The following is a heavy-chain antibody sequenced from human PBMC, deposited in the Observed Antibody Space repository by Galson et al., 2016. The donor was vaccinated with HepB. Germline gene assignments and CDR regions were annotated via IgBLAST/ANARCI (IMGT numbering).Heavy chain of an antibody. D-gene: IGHD2-8*01. CDR1: AFTFSSYT. CDR2: ISCGSSHM. J-gene: IGHJ4*02. Sequence: SLRLSCAASAFTFSSYTMTWVRQAPGKGLEWLSSISCGSSHMFYAASVKGRFTISRDNTKNSPYLQMDSLRAEDTAIYYCARGSVYASAWYPGGIGYWGQGTLVTVSS. V-gene: IGHV3-21*01. CDR3: ARGSVYASAWYPGGIGY.